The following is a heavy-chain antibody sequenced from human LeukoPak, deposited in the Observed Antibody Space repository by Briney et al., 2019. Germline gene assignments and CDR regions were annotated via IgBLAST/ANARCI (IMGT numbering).Heavy chain of an antibody. CDR3: ARGGRGYLNYYYYGMDV. Sequence: SETLSLTCAVYGGSFSGYYWSWIRQPPGKGLEWIREINHSGSTNYNPSLKSRVTISVDTSKNQFSLKLSSVTAADTAVYYCARGGRGYLNYYYYGMDVWGQGTTVTVSS. D-gene: IGHD5-18*01. J-gene: IGHJ6*02. CDR1: GGSFSGYY. CDR2: INHSGST. V-gene: IGHV4-34*01.